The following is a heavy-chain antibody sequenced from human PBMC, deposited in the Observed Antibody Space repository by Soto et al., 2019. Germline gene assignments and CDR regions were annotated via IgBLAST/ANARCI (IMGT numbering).Heavy chain of an antibody. V-gene: IGHV4-34*01. CDR1: GGTFSGYD. CDR2: INYSGST. CDR3: ARHFAEVLRFSEWSSGGTFDI. Sequence: SETLSLTWGVYGGTFSGYDGSCIRKHPGKGLEWIGNINYSGSTYYNPSLKSRVTISVDTSKNQFSLKLSSVTAADTAVYYCARHFAEVLRFSEWSSGGTFDIWGQGTMVTVSS. J-gene: IGHJ3*02. D-gene: IGHD3-3*01.